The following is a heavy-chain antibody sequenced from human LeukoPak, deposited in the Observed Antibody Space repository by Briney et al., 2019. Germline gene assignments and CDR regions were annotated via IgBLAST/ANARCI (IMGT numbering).Heavy chain of an antibody. CDR1: GYTLTSYG. Sequence: GASVKVSCKASGYTLTSYGISWVRQAPGQGLEWMGWISAYNGNTNYAQKLQGRVTMTTDTSTSTAYMELRSLRSDDTAVYYCARDTTMVRGVIIEVNWFDPWGQGTLVTVSS. V-gene: IGHV1-18*04. J-gene: IGHJ5*02. CDR2: ISAYNGNT. D-gene: IGHD3-10*01. CDR3: ARDTTMVRGVIIEVNWFDP.